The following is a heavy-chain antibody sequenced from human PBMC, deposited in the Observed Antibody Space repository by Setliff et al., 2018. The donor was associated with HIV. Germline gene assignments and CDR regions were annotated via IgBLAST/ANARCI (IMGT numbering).Heavy chain of an antibody. CDR3: SRVGTLIDNPWDYFDF. J-gene: IGHJ4*02. Sequence: GGSLRLSCSTSGFTFRHFDFSWVRQAPGKGLEWVAVVTNDGSQYYAEPVKGRFTVSRDNSKSTLYLQMNSLRTEDTAVYYCSRVGTLIDNPWDYFDFWGQGTLVTVSS. CDR1: GFTFRHFD. V-gene: IGHV3-30*04. CDR2: VTNDGSQ. D-gene: IGHD3-22*01.